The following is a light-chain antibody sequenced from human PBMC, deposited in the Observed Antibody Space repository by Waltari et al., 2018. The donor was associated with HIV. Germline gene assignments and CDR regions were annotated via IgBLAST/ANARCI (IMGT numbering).Light chain of an antibody. V-gene: IGLV1-51*01. CDR2: DTN. Sequence: QSVLTQPPSVSAAPGQKVTISCSGSSSNIGNQYGSWYQQLPGTAPKPLIYDTNKRPSGIADRFSGSKSGTSATLGITGLQTGDEADYYCGTWDSSLNSWEFGGGTKVTVL. CDR3: GTWDSSLNSWE. CDR1: SSNIGNQY. J-gene: IGLJ3*02.